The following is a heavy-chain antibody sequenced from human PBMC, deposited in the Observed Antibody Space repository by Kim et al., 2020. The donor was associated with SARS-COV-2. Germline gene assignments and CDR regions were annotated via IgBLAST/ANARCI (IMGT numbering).Heavy chain of an antibody. J-gene: IGHJ4*02. V-gene: IGHV1-2*02. CDR3: ARGVPPDY. CDR2: INPNNGGT. Sequence: ASVKVSCKASGYTFTGYYIHWVRQAPGQGLEWMGWINPNNGGTNYAQNFQGRVTMTRDTSISAAYMDLSSLRSDDTAVYFCARGVPPDYWDQGTLVTVSS. CDR1: GYTFTGYY.